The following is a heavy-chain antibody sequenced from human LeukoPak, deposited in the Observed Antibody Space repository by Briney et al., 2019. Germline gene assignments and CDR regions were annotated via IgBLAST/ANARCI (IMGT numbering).Heavy chain of an antibody. CDR2: INNSGST. CDR1: GGSFSVYY. D-gene: IGHD2-15*01. CDR3: ARTPPLYCSGGSCLDY. J-gene: IGHJ4*02. V-gene: IGHV4-34*01. Sequence: PSETLSLTCAVYGGSFSVYYWSWIRHPPGRGLGWVGEINNSGSTNYKPSLKSRVTISVDTSKDQFSLKLSSVTAADTAVYYCARTPPLYCSGGSCLDYWGQGTLVTVSS.